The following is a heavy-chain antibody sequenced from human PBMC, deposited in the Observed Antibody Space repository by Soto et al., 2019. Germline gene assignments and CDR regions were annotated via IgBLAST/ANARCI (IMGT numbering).Heavy chain of an antibody. CDR1: GYTFTSYG. D-gene: IGHD6-19*01. CDR2: ISAYNGNP. CDR3: AGTVAGITRINYYDYYGMDV. V-gene: IGHV1-18*01. Sequence: ASVKVSCKASGYTFTSYGFSWVRQAPGQGLEWMGWISAYNGNPKYAQKFQGRVTMTTDISTSTAYMELRSLRSDDTAMYYCAGTVAGITRINYYDYYGMDVWGQGTTVTVSS. J-gene: IGHJ6*02.